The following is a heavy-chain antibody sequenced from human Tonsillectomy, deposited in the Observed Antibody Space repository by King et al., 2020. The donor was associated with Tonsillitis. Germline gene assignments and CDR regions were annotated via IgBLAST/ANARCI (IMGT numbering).Heavy chain of an antibody. V-gene: IGHV4-31*03. J-gene: IGHJ3*02. Sequence: QLQESGPGLVKPSQTLSLTCTVSVGSISSGGYYWSWIRQHPGKGLEWIGSIYYIGSTYYNPSLKSRVTISVDTSKNQFSLMLSSVTAADTAIYYFTRVPNCSSTSCYFAGAFDIWGQGTMVTVSS. CDR2: IYYIGST. D-gene: IGHD2-2*01. CDR1: VGSISSGGYY. CDR3: TRVPNCSSTSCYFAGAFDI.